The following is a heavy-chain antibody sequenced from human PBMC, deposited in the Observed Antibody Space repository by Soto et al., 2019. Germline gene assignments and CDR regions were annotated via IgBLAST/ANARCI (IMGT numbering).Heavy chain of an antibody. CDR3: ARETYSGYGLSTY. CDR2: ISSSSSYI. D-gene: IGHD5-12*01. CDR1: GFTFSSYS. V-gene: IGHV3-21*01. Sequence: EVQLVESGGGLVKPGGSLRLSCAASGFTFSSYSMNWVRQAPGKGLEWVSSISSSSSYIYYADSVKGRFTISRDNAKSSLYLQMNSLRAEDTDVYYCARETYSGYGLSTYWGQGTLVTVSS. J-gene: IGHJ4*02.